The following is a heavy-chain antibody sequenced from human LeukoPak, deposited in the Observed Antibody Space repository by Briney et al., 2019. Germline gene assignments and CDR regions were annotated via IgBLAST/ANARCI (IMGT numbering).Heavy chain of an antibody. Sequence: PGTSLRLSCAASGFTFTSYGMHWVRQSLGKGLEWVALITYDGYYKYYSDSVKGRFTISSDTSKNTLYLQMNSLRAEDTAVYYCARDLSPVVRASPMGYWGQGTLVTVSS. J-gene: IGHJ4*02. CDR1: GFTFTSYG. CDR3: ARDLSPVVRASPMGY. V-gene: IGHV3-30*03. CDR2: ITYDGYYK. D-gene: IGHD3-10*01.